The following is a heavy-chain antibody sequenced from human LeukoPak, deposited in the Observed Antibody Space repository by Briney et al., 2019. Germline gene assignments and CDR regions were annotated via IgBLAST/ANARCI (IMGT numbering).Heavy chain of an antibody. CDR3: ASHRNGRGFYYYYMDV. D-gene: IGHD1-1*01. V-gene: IGHV5-51*01. Sequence: GESLKISCKGSGYSFTSYWIGWVRQMPGKGLEWMGIIYPGDSDTRYSPSFQGQVTISADKSISTAYLQWSSLKASDTAMYYCASHRNGRGFYYYYMDVWGKGTTVTVSS. CDR1: GYSFTSYW. J-gene: IGHJ6*03. CDR2: IYPGDSDT.